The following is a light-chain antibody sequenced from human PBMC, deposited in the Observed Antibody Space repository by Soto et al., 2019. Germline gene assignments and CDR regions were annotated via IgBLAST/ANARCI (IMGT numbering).Light chain of an antibody. CDR1: QSISDT. CDR3: QQYNNWPWT. CDR2: SAS. V-gene: IGKV3-15*01. Sequence: EIVMTQSPATLSVSPGGRATLSCRASQSISDTLAWYQQKPGQAPRLLIYSASRRATGFPGRFSGSGSGTDFTLTISSQQSEDLAVYYCQQYNNWPWTFDQGTKVEIK. J-gene: IGKJ1*01.